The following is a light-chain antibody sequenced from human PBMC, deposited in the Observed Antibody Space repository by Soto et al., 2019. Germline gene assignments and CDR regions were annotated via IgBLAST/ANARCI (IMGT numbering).Light chain of an antibody. CDR2: DVT. CDR3: NSYTSSSIVV. V-gene: IGLV2-14*03. Sequence: QSALTQPAAVSGSPGQSITISCTGTSSDVGGYNYVSWYQQHPGKVPKLIIYDVTVRPSGVSNRFSGSKSGNTASLTISGLQAEDEADYYCNSYTSSSIVVFGGGTQLTVL. J-gene: IGLJ2*01. CDR1: SSDVGGYNY.